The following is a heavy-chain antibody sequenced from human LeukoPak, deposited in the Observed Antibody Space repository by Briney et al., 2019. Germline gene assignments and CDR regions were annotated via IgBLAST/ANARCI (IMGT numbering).Heavy chain of an antibody. V-gene: IGHV3-11*03. CDR2: ISYSSTYT. CDR3: ARIPAKSYYFDY. Sequence: GGSLRLSCAASGFTFSDYYMAWIRQPPGKGLEWISYISYSSTYTNYADSVKGRFTISRDEARNSVFLQMNSLRAEDTAVYYCARIPAKSYYFDYWGPGSLVTVSS. J-gene: IGHJ4*02. CDR1: GFTFSDYY.